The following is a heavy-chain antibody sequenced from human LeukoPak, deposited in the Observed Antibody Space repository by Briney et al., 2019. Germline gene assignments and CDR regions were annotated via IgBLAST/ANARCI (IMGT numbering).Heavy chain of an antibody. CDR1: GYTFTSYG. CDR3: ARDISARDEAWWFDP. CDR2: ISAYNGNT. Sequence: ASVKVSCKASGYTFTSYGISWVRQAPGQGLEWMGWISAYNGNTNYAQKLQGRVTMTTDTSTSTAYMELRSLRSDDTAVYYCARDISARDEAWWFDPWGQGTLVTVSS. J-gene: IGHJ5*02. V-gene: IGHV1-18*01. D-gene: IGHD5-24*01.